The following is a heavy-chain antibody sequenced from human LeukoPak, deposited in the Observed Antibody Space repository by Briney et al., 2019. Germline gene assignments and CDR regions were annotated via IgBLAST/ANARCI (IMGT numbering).Heavy chain of an antibody. Sequence: ASVKVSCKASGGTFSSYAISWVRQAPGQGLEWMGGIIPIFGTANYAQKFQGRVTITADESTSTAYMELSSLRSEDTAVYYCAGGDGYNYYFDYWGQGTLVTVSS. V-gene: IGHV1-69*13. D-gene: IGHD5-24*01. CDR1: GGTFSSYA. J-gene: IGHJ4*02. CDR3: AGGDGYNYYFDY. CDR2: IIPIFGTA.